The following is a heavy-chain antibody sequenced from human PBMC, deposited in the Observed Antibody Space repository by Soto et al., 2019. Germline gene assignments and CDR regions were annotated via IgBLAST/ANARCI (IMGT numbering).Heavy chain of an antibody. CDR1: GYTFSNYD. CDR2: MNPKSGYT. D-gene: IGHD1-26*01. CDR3: ARVMGSVDF. V-gene: IGHV1-8*01. J-gene: IGHJ4*02. Sequence: QVQLVQSGAEVKKPGTSVRISCKTSGYTFSNYDINWVRQAAGQGVEWMGWMNPKSGYTGSARNLQGRVTMTRETSMTTDYMELSRLRSEDTAMYYCARVMGSVDFWGQGTLVTVSS.